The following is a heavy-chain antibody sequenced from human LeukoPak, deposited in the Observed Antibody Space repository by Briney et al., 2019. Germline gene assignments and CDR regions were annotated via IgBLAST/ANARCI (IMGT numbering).Heavy chain of an antibody. V-gene: IGHV4-59*01. CDR1: GGSISSYY. CDR2: IYYSGST. D-gene: IGHD3-3*01. CDR3: ARVRREMEWLSTYGMDV. J-gene: IGHJ6*02. Sequence: PSETLSLTCTVSGGSISSYYWSWIRQPPGKGLEWIGYIYYSGSTNYNPSLKSRVTISVDTSKNQFSLKLSSVTAADTAVYYCARVRREMEWLSTYGMDVWGQGTTVTVSS.